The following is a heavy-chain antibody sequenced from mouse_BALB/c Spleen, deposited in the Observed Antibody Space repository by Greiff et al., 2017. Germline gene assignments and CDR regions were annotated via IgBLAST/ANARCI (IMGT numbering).Heavy chain of an antibody. CDR3: ASMITFAY. CDR1: GFTFSSFG. D-gene: IGHD2-4*01. J-gene: IGHJ3*01. V-gene: IGHV5-17*02. CDR2: ISSGSSTI. Sequence: DVMLVESGGGLVQPGGSRKLSCAASGFTFSSFGMHWVRQAPEKGLEWVAYISSGSSTIYYADTVKGRFTISRDNPKNTLFLQMTSLRSEDTAMYYCASMITFAYWGQGTLVTVSA.